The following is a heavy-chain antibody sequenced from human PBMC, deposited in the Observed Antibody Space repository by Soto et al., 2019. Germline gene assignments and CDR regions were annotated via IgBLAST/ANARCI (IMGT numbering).Heavy chain of an antibody. D-gene: IGHD3-16*01. CDR2: INSRSNYI. CDR1: GFTFSSYS. J-gene: IGHJ4*02. Sequence: EVQLVESGGGLVKPGGSLRLSCAASGFTFSSYSINWVRQAPGKGLEWVSSINSRSNYIYYADSVKGRFTISRDNAKNSLYLQMNSLRVGDTAVYYCARDWAFDYWGQGTLVTVSS. CDR3: ARDWAFDY. V-gene: IGHV3-21*01.